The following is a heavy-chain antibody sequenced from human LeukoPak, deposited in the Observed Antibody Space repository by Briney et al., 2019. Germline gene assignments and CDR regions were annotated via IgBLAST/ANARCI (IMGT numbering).Heavy chain of an antibody. J-gene: IGHJ4*02. D-gene: IGHD3-22*01. V-gene: IGHV4-34*01. CDR3: ARGRYDRRGSYDLVQTKAFDY. Sequence: SETLSLTCAVYGGSFSGYYWTWIRQPPGKGLEWIGEINHRGNTNYNPSLESRVAISADTSKNHFSLNLSPVTAADTAVYYCARGRYDRRGSYDLVQTKAFDYWGQGTLVTVSP. CDR1: GGSFSGYY. CDR2: INHRGNT.